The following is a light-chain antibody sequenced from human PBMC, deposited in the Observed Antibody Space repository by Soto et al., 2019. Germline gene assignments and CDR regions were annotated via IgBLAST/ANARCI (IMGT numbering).Light chain of an antibody. CDR1: QSISTC. CDR3: QQYNTYPLT. CDR2: KAS. Sequence: DIQMTQSPSTLSASVGDRVTITCRATQSISTCLSWYQQKPGTAPKLLIYKASNLEGGVPSRFSGSGSGTEFTIPISSLQPDDFATYCCQQYNTYPLTFGGGTTVEIK. J-gene: IGKJ4*01. V-gene: IGKV1-5*03.